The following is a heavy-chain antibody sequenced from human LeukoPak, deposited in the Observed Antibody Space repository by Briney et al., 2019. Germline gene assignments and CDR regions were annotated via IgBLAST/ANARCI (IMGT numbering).Heavy chain of an antibody. Sequence: SQTLSLTCTVSGGSISSGDYYWSWIRQPPGKGLEWIGYIYYSGSTYYNPSLKSRVTIPVDTSKNQFSLKLSSVTAADTAVYYCARARGGDFFDYWGQGTLVTVSS. V-gene: IGHV4-30-4*01. D-gene: IGHD3-16*01. CDR1: GGSISSGDYY. CDR2: IYYSGST. CDR3: ARARGGDFFDY. J-gene: IGHJ4*02.